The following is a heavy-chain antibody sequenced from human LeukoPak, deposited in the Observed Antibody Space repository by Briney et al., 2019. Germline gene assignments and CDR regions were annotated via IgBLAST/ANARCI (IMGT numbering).Heavy chain of an antibody. J-gene: IGHJ4*02. CDR1: GFTFSGYS. Sequence: GGSLRLSCAASGFTFSGYSMNWVRQAPGKGLEWVSSISSSSSYIYYADSVKGRFTVSRDNAKNSLYLQMNSLRAEDTAVYYCASLGYCSSTSCSPFDYWGQGTLVTVSS. CDR3: ASLGYCSSTSCSPFDY. D-gene: IGHD2-2*01. CDR2: ISSSSSYI. V-gene: IGHV3-21*01.